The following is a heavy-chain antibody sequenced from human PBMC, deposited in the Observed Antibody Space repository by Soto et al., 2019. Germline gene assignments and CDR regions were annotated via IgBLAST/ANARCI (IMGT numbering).Heavy chain of an antibody. CDR2: IYGNENT. J-gene: IGHJ4*02. D-gene: IGHD3-16*01. CDR3: ARQWGRDYFDY. CDR1: VFSVRSNY. Sequence: PWWSLRLSCAASVFSVRSNYLSWFRKAPGKGLEWVSEIYGNENTNYADSVRGRFTISRDNSDNTVYLHMNSLTAEDTAVYYCARQWGRDYFDYWGQGTLVTVSS. V-gene: IGHV3-53*01.